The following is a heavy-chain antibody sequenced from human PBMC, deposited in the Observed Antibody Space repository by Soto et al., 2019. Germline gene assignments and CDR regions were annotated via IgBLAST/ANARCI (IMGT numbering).Heavy chain of an antibody. Sequence: QVQLVQSGAEVKKPGASVKVSCKASGYTFTSYGISWVRQAPGQGLEWMGWISAYNGNTNYAQKHQGRVTMPTDTSTSTAYMELRSLRSDATAVYYCARDGSPYYDYVWGSYRGGGNDYWGQGTLVTVSS. CDR2: ISAYNGNT. J-gene: IGHJ4*02. V-gene: IGHV1-18*01. CDR3: ARDGSPYYDYVWGSYRGGGNDY. CDR1: GYTFTSYG. D-gene: IGHD3-16*02.